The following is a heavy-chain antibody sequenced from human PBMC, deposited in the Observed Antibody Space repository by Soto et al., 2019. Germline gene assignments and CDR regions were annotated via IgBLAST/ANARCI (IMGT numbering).Heavy chain of an antibody. CDR2: IYSGGYT. CDR3: ATNPGGGGY. J-gene: IGHJ4*02. Sequence: EVQLVESGGGLIQPGGSLRLSCAVSGFTVSNNYMSWVRQAPGKGLEGVSVIYSGGYTAYGDSVKGRFTISRDNSKNTLFLQMKRRGPAATAVYYWATNPGGGGYWGQGTLVTVSS. V-gene: IGHV3-53*01. CDR1: GFTVSNNY. D-gene: IGHD3-10*01.